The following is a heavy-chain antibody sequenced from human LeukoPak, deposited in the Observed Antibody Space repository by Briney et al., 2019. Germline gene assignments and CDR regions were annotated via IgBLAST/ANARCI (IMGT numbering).Heavy chain of an antibody. CDR2: FDPEDGET. J-gene: IGHJ4*02. CDR1: GYTLTELS. D-gene: IGHD3-10*01. Sequence: ASVKVSCKVSGYTLTELSMHWVRQAPGKGLEWMGGFDPEDGETIYAQKFQGRVTMTEDTSTDTAYMELSSLRSEDTAVYYCARGYGSGSYYNVFDYWGQGTLVTVSS. CDR3: ARGYGSGSYYNVFDY. V-gene: IGHV1-24*01.